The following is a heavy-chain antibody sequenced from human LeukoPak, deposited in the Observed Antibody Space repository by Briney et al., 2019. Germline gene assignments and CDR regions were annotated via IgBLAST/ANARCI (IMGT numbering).Heavy chain of an antibody. CDR2: IYYSGST. Sequence: SETLSLTCTVSGGSISSSSYYWGWIRQPPGKGLEWIGRIYYSGSTYYNPSLKSRVTISVDTSKNQFSLKLSSVTAADTAVYYCASGPTVTTIDYWGQGTLVTVPS. D-gene: IGHD4-11*01. CDR1: GGSISSSSYY. J-gene: IGHJ4*02. V-gene: IGHV4-39*01. CDR3: ASGPTVTTIDY.